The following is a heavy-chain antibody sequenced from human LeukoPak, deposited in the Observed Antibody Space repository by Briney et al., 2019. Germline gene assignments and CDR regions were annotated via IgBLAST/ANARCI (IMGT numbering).Heavy chain of an antibody. CDR1: GGTFSSYA. V-gene: IGHV1-69*05. Sequence: SVKISCKASGGTFSSYAISWVRQAPGQGLEWMGRIIPIFGTANYAQKFQGRVTITTDESTSTAYMELSSLRSEDTAVYYCARVGSLFGSSSKDYYMDVWGNGTTVTVSS. J-gene: IGHJ6*03. CDR2: IIPIFGTA. D-gene: IGHD6-6*01. CDR3: ARVGSLFGSSSKDYYMDV.